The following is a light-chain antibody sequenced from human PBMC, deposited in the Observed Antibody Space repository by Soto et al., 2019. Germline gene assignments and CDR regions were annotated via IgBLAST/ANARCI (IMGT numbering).Light chain of an antibody. J-gene: IGKJ2*01. V-gene: IGKV3-20*01. CDR2: GAS. Sequence: EIVLTQSPDTLSLSPGERATLSCRASQDVTSTYLAWYQQKPGQAPRLLIYGASGRARGIAERFSGSGSGTDFTLTISRLEPEDFSVYYCQQYDNSPYTFGQGTKLEIK. CDR3: QQYDNSPYT. CDR1: QDVTSTY.